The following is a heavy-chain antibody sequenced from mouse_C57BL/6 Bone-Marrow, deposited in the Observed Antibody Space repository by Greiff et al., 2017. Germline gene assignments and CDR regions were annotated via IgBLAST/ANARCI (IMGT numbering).Heavy chain of an antibody. J-gene: IGHJ3*01. Sequence: VQLQQSGAELVRPGASVKLSCTASGFNIKDDYMHWVKQRPEQGLEWIGWIDPENGDTEYASKFQGKATITADTSSNPASLQLSSLTSEDTAVYYCTAYDYPFAYGAKGLWSLSLQ. CDR3: TAYDYPFAY. V-gene: IGHV14-4*01. CDR2: IDPENGDT. CDR1: GFNIKDDY. D-gene: IGHD2-4*01.